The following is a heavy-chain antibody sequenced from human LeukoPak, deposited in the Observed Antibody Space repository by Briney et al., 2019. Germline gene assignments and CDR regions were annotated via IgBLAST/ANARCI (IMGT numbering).Heavy chain of an antibody. CDR1: GYTFTSYD. Sequence: ASVKVSCKASGYTFTSYDINWVRQAPGQGLEYMGWMNPNSGNTGYAQKLQGRVTMTTDTSTSTAYMELRSLRSDDTAVYYCARGDSSGYFWGQGTLVTVSS. V-gene: IGHV1-8*01. D-gene: IGHD3-22*01. CDR3: ARGDSSGYF. CDR2: MNPNSGNT. J-gene: IGHJ4*02.